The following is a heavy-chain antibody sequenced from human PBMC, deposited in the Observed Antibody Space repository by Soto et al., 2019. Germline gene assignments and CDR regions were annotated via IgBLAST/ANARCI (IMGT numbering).Heavy chain of an antibody. CDR1: GFTFSSYA. Sequence: EVQLLESGGGLVQPGGSLRLSCAASGFTFSSYAMSWVRQAPGKGLEWVSAIRVSGGSTYYADSVKGRFTISRDNSKNTVYLQMNSLRAEDTAVYYCAKPVQLGPGYYYAMDVWGQGTTVTVSS. CDR3: AKPVQLGPGYYYAMDV. V-gene: IGHV3-23*01. D-gene: IGHD6-6*01. CDR2: IRVSGGST. J-gene: IGHJ6*02.